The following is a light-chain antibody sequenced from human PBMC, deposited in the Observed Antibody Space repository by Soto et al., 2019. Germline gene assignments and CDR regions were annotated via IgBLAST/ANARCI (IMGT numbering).Light chain of an antibody. J-gene: IGLJ1*01. V-gene: IGLV2-14*01. CDR3: SSKTSSRTPFV. CDR1: SSDVGGYNY. CDR2: EVN. Sequence: QSVLAQPSSVSGSPGHAISISCTGTSSDVGGYNYVSWYQQHPGNAPRRMIYEVNNRPSGVPNRFSGSKSGNTASLTISGLQAEDEADYYCSSKTSSRTPFVFGTGTKV.